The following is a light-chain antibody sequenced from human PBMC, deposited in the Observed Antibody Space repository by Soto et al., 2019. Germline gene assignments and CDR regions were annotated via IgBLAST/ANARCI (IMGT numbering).Light chain of an antibody. Sequence: EIQLTHPPNTLSDSHNDRSTLSCRASQSIKSSLTWYQQEPGQAPRLLIYGASTMDSGIPARFSGSGSGTEFTLTISSLQSDDSASYYCQHDNHYRWKFGQGTKVDIK. CDR1: QSIKSS. J-gene: IGKJ1*01. V-gene: IGKV3-15*01. CDR2: GAS. CDR3: QHDNHYRWK.